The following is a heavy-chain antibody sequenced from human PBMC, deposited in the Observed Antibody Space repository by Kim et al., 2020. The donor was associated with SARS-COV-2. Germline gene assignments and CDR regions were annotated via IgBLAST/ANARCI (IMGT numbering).Heavy chain of an antibody. D-gene: IGHD4-17*01. J-gene: IGHJ6*02. V-gene: IGHV4-59*01. Sequence: SRVTISVDTSKNQFSLQLSSVTAADTAVYYCARDHLGDDDGDYYYYGMDVWGQGTTVTVSS. CDR3: ARDHLGDDDGDYYYYGMDV.